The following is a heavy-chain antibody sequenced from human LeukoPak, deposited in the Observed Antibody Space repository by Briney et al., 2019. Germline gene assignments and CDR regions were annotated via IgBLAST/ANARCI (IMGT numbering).Heavy chain of an antibody. CDR2: IIPIFGTA. Sequence: SVKVSCKASGGTFSSYAISWVRQAPGQGLEWMGGIIPIFGTANYAQKFQGRVTITADESTSTAYMELSSLRSEDTAVYYCTLYSSSSDYYYYYMDVWGKGTTVTVSS. V-gene: IGHV1-69*13. D-gene: IGHD6-6*01. CDR3: TLYSSSSDYYYYYMDV. CDR1: GGTFSSYA. J-gene: IGHJ6*03.